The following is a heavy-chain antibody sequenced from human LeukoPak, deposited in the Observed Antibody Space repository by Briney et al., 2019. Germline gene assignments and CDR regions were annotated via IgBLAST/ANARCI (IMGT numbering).Heavy chain of an antibody. CDR2: IRYDGSNK. D-gene: IGHD3-10*01. V-gene: IGHV3-30*02. CDR1: GFTFSSYG. Sequence: GGSLRLSCAAPGFTFSSYGMHWVRQAPGKGLEWVAFIRYDGSNKYYADSVKGRFTISRDNSKNTLYLQMNSLRAEDTAVYYCAKVSADMVRGVIIGMDVWGKGTTVTISS. J-gene: IGHJ6*03. CDR3: AKVSADMVRGVIIGMDV.